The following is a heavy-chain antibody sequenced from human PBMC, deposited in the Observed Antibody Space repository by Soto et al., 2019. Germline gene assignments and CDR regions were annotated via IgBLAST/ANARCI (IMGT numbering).Heavy chain of an antibody. J-gene: IGHJ4*02. CDR1: GYTFTSYA. CDR2: INAGNGNT. V-gene: IGHV1-3*05. D-gene: IGHD3-22*01. CDR3: ARISGYYLIDDY. Sequence: QVQLVQSGAEEKKPGASVKVSCKASGYTFTSYAMHWVRQAPGQRLEWMGWINAGNGNTKYSQKFQGRVTITRDTSASTAYMELSCLRSEDTAVYYCARISGYYLIDDYWGQGTLVTVSS.